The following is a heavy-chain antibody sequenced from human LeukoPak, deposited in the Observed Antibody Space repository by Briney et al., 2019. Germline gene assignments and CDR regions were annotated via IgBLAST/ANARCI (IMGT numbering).Heavy chain of an antibody. J-gene: IGHJ3*02. D-gene: IGHD3-22*01. V-gene: IGHV1-69*05. CDR3: ARPRDSSGYADAFDI. CDR1: GGTFSSYA. CDR2: IIPIFGTA. Sequence: SVKVSCKASGGTFSSYAISWVRQAPGQGLEWMGGIIPIFGTANYAQKFQGRVTITTDESTSTAYMELSSLRSEDTAVYYCARPRDSSGYADAFDIWGQGTMVTVSS.